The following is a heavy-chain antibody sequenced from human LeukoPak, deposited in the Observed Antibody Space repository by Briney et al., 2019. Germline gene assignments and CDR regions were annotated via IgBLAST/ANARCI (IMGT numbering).Heavy chain of an antibody. D-gene: IGHD4-17*01. Sequence: GGSLRLSCAASGFTFSSYAMHWVRQAPGKGLEWVAVISYDGSNKYYADSVKSRFTISRDNSKNTLYLQMNSLRAEDTAVYYCARAQWHDYGDYRFLNAPFDYWGQGTLVTVSS. CDR1: GFTFSSYA. J-gene: IGHJ4*02. CDR3: ARAQWHDYGDYRFLNAPFDY. CDR2: ISYDGSNK. V-gene: IGHV3-30-3*01.